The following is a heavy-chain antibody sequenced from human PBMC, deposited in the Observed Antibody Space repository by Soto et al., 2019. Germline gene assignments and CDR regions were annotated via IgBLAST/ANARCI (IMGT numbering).Heavy chain of an antibody. Sequence: GGSLRLACAASGFTFDDYAMHWVRQAPGKGLEWVSGISWNSGSIGYADSVKGRFTISRDNSKNTLYLQMNSLRAEDTAVYYCATDPGILRSSSGSNWGQGTLVTVSS. D-gene: IGHD6-25*01. CDR2: ISWNSGSI. V-gene: IGHV3-9*01. J-gene: IGHJ4*02. CDR1: GFTFDDYA. CDR3: ATDPGILRSSSGSN.